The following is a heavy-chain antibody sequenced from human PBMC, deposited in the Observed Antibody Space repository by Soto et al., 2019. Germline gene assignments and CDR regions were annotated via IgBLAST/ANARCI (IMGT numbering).Heavy chain of an antibody. J-gene: IGHJ4*02. CDR2: ISGSGGST. V-gene: IGHV3-23*01. D-gene: IGHD6-6*01. CDR3: AKNCDTTCSSSSH. Sequence: EVQLLESGGGLVQPGGSLRLPCAASGVTFTTYAMTWVRQAPGKGLEWVSAISGSGGSTYYADSVKGRFTISRDNSKNRQYLQMNSLRAEHTAVYYCAKNCDTTCSSSSHCGQGTLVTVSS. CDR1: GVTFTTYA.